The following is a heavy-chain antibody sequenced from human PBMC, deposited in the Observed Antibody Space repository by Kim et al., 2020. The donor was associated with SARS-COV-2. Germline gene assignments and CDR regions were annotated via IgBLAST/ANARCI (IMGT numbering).Heavy chain of an antibody. D-gene: IGHD3-10*01. V-gene: IGHV3-64*01. CDR2: ISSNGGST. Sequence: GGSLRLSCAASGFTFSSYAMHWVRQAPGKGLEYVSAISSNGGSTYYANSVKGRFTISRDNSKNTLYLQMGSLRAEDMAVYYCARQGYYLAFDYWGQGTPVTVSS. CDR1: GFTFSSYA. J-gene: IGHJ4*02. CDR3: ARQGYYLAFDY.